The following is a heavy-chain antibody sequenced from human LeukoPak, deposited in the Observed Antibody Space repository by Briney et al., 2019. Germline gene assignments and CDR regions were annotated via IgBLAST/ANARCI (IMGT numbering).Heavy chain of an antibody. J-gene: IGHJ5*02. CDR2: INHSGST. CDR3: ARGFKITIVAAAVHWFDP. CDR1: GGSFSGYY. Sequence: SETLSLTCAVYGGSFSGYYWSWIRQPPGKGLEWIGEINHSGSTNYNPSLKSRVTISVDTSKNQFSLKLSSVTAADTAVYYCARGFKITIVAAAVHWFDPWGQGTLVTVSS. D-gene: IGHD2-2*01. V-gene: IGHV4-34*01.